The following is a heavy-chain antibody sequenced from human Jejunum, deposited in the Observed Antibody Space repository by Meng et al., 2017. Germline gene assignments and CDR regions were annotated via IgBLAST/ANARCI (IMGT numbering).Heavy chain of an antibody. Sequence: EVQRVESGGGGVQPGGSRRLSCAAAGLTIREHWMLWVRQAPGKGLVWVSRIRGDGSITHYADSVKGRFTISRDNAKNTLYLQMNSLRADDTAVYYCGRDVWGFPDYWGQGTLVTVSS. CDR2: IRGDGSIT. J-gene: IGHJ4*02. CDR1: GLTIREHW. D-gene: IGHD7-27*01. V-gene: IGHV3-74*01. CDR3: GRDVWGFPDY.